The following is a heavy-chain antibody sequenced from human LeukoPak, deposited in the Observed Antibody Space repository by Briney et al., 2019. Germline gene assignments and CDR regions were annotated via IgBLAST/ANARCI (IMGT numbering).Heavy chain of an antibody. J-gene: IGHJ4*02. D-gene: IGHD6-13*01. V-gene: IGHV1-2*02. CDR1: GGTFSSYA. Sequence: ASVKVSCKASGGTFSSYAISWVRQAPGQGLEWMGWINPNSGGTNYAQKFQGRVTMTRDTSISTAYMELSRLRSDDTAVYYCARDFLGSSSDDYWGQGTLVTVSS. CDR3: ARDFLGSSSDDY. CDR2: INPNSGGT.